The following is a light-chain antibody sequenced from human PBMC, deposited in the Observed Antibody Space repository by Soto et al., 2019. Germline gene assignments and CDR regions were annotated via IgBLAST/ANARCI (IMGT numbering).Light chain of an antibody. CDR2: GNS. CDR3: AAWDDSLNGYWV. CDR1: SSNIGSNT. J-gene: IGLJ3*02. Sequence: QLVLTQPPSASGTPGQRVTISCSGSSSNIGSNTVNWYQQVPGTAPKLLIYGNSQRPSGVPDRFSGSKSGPSASLAISGLQSEDDADYYCAAWDDSLNGYWVFGGGTKVTVL. V-gene: IGLV1-44*01.